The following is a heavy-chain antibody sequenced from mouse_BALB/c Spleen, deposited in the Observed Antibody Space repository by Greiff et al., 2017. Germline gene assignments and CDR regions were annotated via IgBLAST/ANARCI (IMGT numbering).Heavy chain of an antibody. V-gene: IGHV3-2*02. CDR2: ISYSGST. Sequence: ESGPGLVKPSQSLSLTCTVTGYSITSDYAWNWIRQFPGNKLEWMGYISYSGSTSYNPSLKSRISITRDTSKNQFFLQLNSVTTEDTATYYCARSYYYGSSPWFAYWGQGTLVTVSA. D-gene: IGHD1-1*01. CDR1: GYSITSDYA. CDR3: ARSYYYGSSPWFAY. J-gene: IGHJ3*01.